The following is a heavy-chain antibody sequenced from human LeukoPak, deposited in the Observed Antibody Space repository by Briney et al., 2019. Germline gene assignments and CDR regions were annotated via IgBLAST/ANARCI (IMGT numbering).Heavy chain of an antibody. CDR2: INHSGST. CDR3: ARVPRVVTTFDFDY. V-gene: IGHV4-34*01. CDR1: GRSFSGYY. D-gene: IGHD4-23*01. Sequence: SETLSLTCAVYGRSFSGYYWSWIRQPPGKGLEWIGEINHSGSTNYNPSLKSRVTISVDTSKNQFSLKLSSVTAADTAVYYCARVPRVVTTFDFDYWGQGTLVTVSP. J-gene: IGHJ4*02.